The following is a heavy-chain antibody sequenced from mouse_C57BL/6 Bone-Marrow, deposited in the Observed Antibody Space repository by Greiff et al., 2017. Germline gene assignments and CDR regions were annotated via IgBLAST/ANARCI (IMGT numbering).Heavy chain of an antibody. Sequence: EVMLVESGGGLVKPGGSLKLSCAASGFTFSDYGMHWVRQAPEKGLEWVAYLSSGSSTIYYADTVKGRFTISRDNAKNTLFLQMTRLRSEDTAMYYCARLTGHYFDYWGQGTTLTVSS. J-gene: IGHJ2*01. V-gene: IGHV5-17*01. CDR3: ARLTGHYFDY. CDR1: GFTFSDYG. D-gene: IGHD4-1*01. CDR2: LSSGSSTI.